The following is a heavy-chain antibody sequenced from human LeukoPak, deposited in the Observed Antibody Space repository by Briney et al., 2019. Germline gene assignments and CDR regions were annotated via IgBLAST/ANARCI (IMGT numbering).Heavy chain of an antibody. J-gene: IGHJ3*02. CDR3: VQEGPRGLAFDI. Sequence: PGGSLRLSCAASGLAVYGYAMTWVRQAPGKGLEWVSRVSVIYSGGSTYYADSVKGRFAISRDNSKNTLYLQMNSLRAEDTAVYYCVQEGPRGLAFDIWGQGTKVTVSS. V-gene: IGHV3-53*01. CDR1: GLAVYGYA. CDR2: IYSGGST.